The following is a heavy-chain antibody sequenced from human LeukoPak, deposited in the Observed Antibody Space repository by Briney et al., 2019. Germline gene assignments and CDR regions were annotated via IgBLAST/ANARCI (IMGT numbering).Heavy chain of an antibody. J-gene: IGHJ1*01. V-gene: IGHV3-30*02. CDR3: ANPGSSSGYSPFQH. CDR2: IRYDGSNT. CDR1: GLTFSSYG. Sequence: GGSLRLSCAVSGLTFSSYGMHWVRQAPGKGLEWVAFIRYDGSNTYYADSVKGRFTISRDNSKNTLYLQMDTLRAEDTAVYYCANPGSSSGYSPFQHWGQGTLVTVSS. D-gene: IGHD3-22*01.